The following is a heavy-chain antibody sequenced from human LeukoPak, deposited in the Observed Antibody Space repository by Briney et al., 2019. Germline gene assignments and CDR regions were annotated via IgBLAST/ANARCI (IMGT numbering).Heavy chain of an antibody. J-gene: IGHJ4*02. Sequence: SQTLSLTCTVSGGSISSGDYYWSWIRQPPGKGLEWTGYIYYSGSTYYNPSLKSRVTISVDTSKNQFSLKLSSVTAADTAVYYCARVRDDYVWGSYRYLDYWGQGTLVTVSS. CDR2: IYYSGST. CDR1: GGSISSGDYY. D-gene: IGHD3-16*02. V-gene: IGHV4-30-4*01. CDR3: ARVRDDYVWGSYRYLDY.